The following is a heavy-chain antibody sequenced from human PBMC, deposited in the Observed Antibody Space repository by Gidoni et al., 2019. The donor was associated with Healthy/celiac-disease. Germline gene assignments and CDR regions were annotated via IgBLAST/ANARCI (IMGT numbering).Heavy chain of an antibody. CDR2: INHSGST. D-gene: IGHD2-2*03. CDR1: GGFFSGYY. V-gene: IGHV4-34*01. CDR3: ARAGGYCSSTSCYLRIRGMDV. Sequence: QVQPQQWGAGLLKPSETLSLTCAVYGGFFSGYYWSWSRQPPGTGLEWIGEINHSGSTNYNPSLKSRVTISVDTSKNQFSLKLSSVTAADTAVYYCARAGGYCSSTSCYLRIRGMDVWGQGTTVTVSS. J-gene: IGHJ6*02.